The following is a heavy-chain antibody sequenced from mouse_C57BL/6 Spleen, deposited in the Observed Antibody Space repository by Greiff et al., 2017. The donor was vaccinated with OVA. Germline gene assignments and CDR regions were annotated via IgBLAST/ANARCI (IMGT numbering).Heavy chain of an antibody. V-gene: IGHV2-5*01. D-gene: IGHD4-1*01. CDR2: IWRGGST. CDR1: GFSLTSYG. J-gene: IGHJ4*01. Sequence: VMLVESGPGLVQPSQSLSITCTVSGFSLTSYGVHWVRQSPGKGLEWLGVIWRGGSTDYNAAFMSRLSITKDNSKSQVFFKMNSLQADDTAIYYCAKSPLTGTRAMDYWGQGTSVTVSS. CDR3: AKSPLTGTRAMDY.